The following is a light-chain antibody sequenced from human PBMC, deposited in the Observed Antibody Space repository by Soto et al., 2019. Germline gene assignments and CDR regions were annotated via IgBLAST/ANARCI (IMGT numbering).Light chain of an antibody. CDR1: KIDIGVYDF. Sequence: QSVLTQPPSASGSPGQSVTISCTGTKIDIGVYDFVSWYQHHPGKAPRLIIYEVVQRPSGVPDRFSGSKSGNTASLTVSGLQAADEADYYCAAWDDSLNAWVFGGGTKLTVL. J-gene: IGLJ3*02. V-gene: IGLV2-8*01. CDR2: EVV. CDR3: AAWDDSLNAWV.